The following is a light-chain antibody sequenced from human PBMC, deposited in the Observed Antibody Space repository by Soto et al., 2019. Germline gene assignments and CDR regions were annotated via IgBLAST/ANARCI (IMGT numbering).Light chain of an antibody. CDR2: EVD. CDR1: TSDVAYYDL. CDR3: CSFAGSSTFWV. J-gene: IGLJ3*02. V-gene: IGLV2-23*02. Sequence: QSALTQPASVSGSPGQSITISCAGTTSDVAYYDLVSWYQQHPGRAPKLLIYEVDKRPSGISVRFSGSKSGAKASLTISGLQAGDEAGYYCCSFAGSSTFWVFGGGTKVTVL.